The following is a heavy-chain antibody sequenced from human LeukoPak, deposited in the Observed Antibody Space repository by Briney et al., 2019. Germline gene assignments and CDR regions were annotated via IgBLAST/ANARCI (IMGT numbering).Heavy chain of an antibody. D-gene: IGHD3-22*01. CDR2: INHSGST. J-gene: IGHJ4*02. V-gene: IGHV4-34*01. CDR3: ARGRGAYYYDSSGYYYVRGYFGY. Sequence: PSETLSLTCAVYGGSISGYYWSWIRQPPGKGLEWIGEINHSGSTNYNPSLKSRVTISVDTSKNQFSLKLSSVTAADTAVYYCARGRGAYYYDSSGYYYVRGYFGYWGQGTLVTVSS. CDR1: GGSISGYY.